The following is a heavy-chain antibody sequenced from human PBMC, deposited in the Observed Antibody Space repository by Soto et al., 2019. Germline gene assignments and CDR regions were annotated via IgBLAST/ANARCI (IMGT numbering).Heavy chain of an antibody. D-gene: IGHD2-15*01. CDR3: AYGPPEWWNGAVY. J-gene: IGHJ4*02. CDR2: MNPNSGNT. Sequence: QLQLVQSGAEVKKPGASVKVSCKASGYTFTSYDINWVRQATGQGLEWMGWMNPNSGNTGYAQKFQGRVTITGNTSRSTAYMELSSLRSEDTAVYYCAYGPPEWWNGAVYWGQGTLVTVSS. CDR1: GYTFTSYD. V-gene: IGHV1-8*01.